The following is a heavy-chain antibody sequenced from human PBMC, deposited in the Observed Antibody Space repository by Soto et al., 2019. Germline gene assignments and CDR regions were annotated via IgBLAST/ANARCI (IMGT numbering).Heavy chain of an antibody. D-gene: IGHD1-1*01. CDR3: ARGNSSNWDEDWFDP. Sequence: QVQLMQSGSELKKPGASVKVSCKASGYTFTSYSIHWVRQAPGQGLEWMGWVNTNIGNPTYAQGFTGRFVFSLDTAXXTGYLQISGLKAEDTAVYYCARGNSSNWDEDWFDPWGQGTLVTVSS. CDR2: VNTNIGNP. J-gene: IGHJ5*02. CDR1: GYTFTSYS. V-gene: IGHV7-4-1*01.